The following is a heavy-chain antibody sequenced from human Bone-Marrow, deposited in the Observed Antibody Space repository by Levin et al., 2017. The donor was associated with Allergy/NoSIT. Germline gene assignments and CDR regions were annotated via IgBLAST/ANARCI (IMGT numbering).Heavy chain of an antibody. CDR2: LYSDGRT. Sequence: AASVKVSCVASGFTVSSNYMSWVRQAPGKGLEWVSVLYSDGRTYYADSVKGRFTISRDNPKNTLYLQMNSLRDEDTAVYYCAGHSGGWYGRGWFDPWGQGTLVTVSS. J-gene: IGHJ5*02. V-gene: IGHV3-66*04. CDR1: GFTVSSNY. D-gene: IGHD6-19*01. CDR3: AGHSGGWYGRGWFDP.